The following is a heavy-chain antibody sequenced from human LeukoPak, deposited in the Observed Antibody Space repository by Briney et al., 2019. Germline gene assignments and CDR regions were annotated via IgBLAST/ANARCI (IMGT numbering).Heavy chain of an antibody. CDR3: ARTGDILTGYLDAFDI. CDR1: GGSISSYY. CDR2: IYYSGST. D-gene: IGHD3-9*01. Sequence: KPSETLSLTCTVSGGSISSYYWSWIRQPPGKGLEWIGYIYYSGSTNYNPSLKSRVTISVDTSKNQFSLKLSSVTAADTAVYYCARTGDILTGYLDAFDIWGQGTMVTVSS. V-gene: IGHV4-59*08. J-gene: IGHJ3*02.